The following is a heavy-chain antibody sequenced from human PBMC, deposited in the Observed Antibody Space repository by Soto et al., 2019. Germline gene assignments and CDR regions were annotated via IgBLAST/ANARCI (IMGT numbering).Heavy chain of an antibody. CDR1: GFTFSSYG. CDR3: ATPIGGGGSVPFDY. Sequence: QVQLVESGGGVVQPGRSLRLSCAASGFTFSSYGMHWVRQAPGKGLEWVAVISYDGSNKYYADSVKGRFTISRDNSKNTLYLQRNSLRAEDTAVYYCATPIGGGGSVPFDYWGQGTLVTVSS. CDR2: ISYDGSNK. J-gene: IGHJ4*02. D-gene: IGHD3-10*01. V-gene: IGHV3-30*03.